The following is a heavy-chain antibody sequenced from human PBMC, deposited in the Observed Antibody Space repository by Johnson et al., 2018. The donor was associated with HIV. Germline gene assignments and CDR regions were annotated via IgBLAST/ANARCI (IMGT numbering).Heavy chain of an antibody. D-gene: IGHD3-22*01. CDR1: GFTFSSYA. CDR2: ISYDGSNK. J-gene: IGHJ3*02. CDR3: ASAYYDSSGRTGAFDI. Sequence: QVQLVESGGGVVQPGRSLRLSCAASGFTFSSYAMHWVRQAPGKGLEWVAVISYDGSNKYYADSVRGRFTISRDNSKNTLYLQMNSLRAEDTAVYYCASAYYDSSGRTGAFDIWGQGTMVTVSS. V-gene: IGHV3-30*04.